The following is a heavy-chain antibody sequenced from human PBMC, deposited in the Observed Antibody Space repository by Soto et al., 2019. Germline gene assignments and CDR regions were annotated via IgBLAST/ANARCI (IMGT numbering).Heavy chain of an antibody. V-gene: IGHV3-7*01. CDR1: EFTFSRYW. D-gene: IGHD6-6*01. J-gene: IGHJ5*02. Sequence: EVQLVESGGGLVQPGGSLRLSCAASEFTFSRYWMSWVRQAPGKGLEWVANIKQDGSEKYYVDSVKGRFTISRDNAKNSLYLQMNGLRAEDTAVYYCARDAYSSSPGSWVQGTLVTVSS. CDR3: ARDAYSSSPGS. CDR2: IKQDGSEK.